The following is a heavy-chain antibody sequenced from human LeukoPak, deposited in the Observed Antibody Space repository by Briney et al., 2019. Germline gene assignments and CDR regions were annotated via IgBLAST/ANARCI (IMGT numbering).Heavy chain of an antibody. Sequence: GGSLRLSCAASGFTFSSYWMSWVRQAPVKGLEWVANIKQDGSEKYYVDSVKGRFTISRDNAKNSLYLQMNSLRAEDTAVYYCARDPTIFGVVIVPDYWGQGTLVTVSS. D-gene: IGHD3-3*01. CDR2: IKQDGSEK. CDR1: GFTFSSYW. CDR3: ARDPTIFGVVIVPDY. J-gene: IGHJ4*02. V-gene: IGHV3-7*01.